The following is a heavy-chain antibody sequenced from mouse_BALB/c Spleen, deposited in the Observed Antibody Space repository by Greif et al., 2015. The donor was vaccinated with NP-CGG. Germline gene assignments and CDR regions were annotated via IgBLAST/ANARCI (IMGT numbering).Heavy chain of an antibody. CDR3: ARYDYDYYAMDY. V-gene: IGHV1-80*01. CDR1: GYAFSSYW. Sequence: VKLVESGAELVRPGSSVKVSCKASGYAFSSYWMNWAKQRPGQGLEWIGQIYPGDGDTNYNGKFKGKATLTADKSSSTAYMQLSSLTSEDSAVYFCARYDYDYYAMDYWGQGTSVTVSS. CDR2: IYPGDGDT. J-gene: IGHJ4*01. D-gene: IGHD2-4*01.